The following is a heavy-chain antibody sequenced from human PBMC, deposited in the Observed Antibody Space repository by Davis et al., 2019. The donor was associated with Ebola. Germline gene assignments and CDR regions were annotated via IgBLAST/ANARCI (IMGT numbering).Heavy chain of an antibody. CDR3: AREWVGLYGMDV. Sequence: GESLKISCAASGFTFSTYSMSWVRQAPGKGLEWVSSISSDSDNICYADSVKGRFTISRDNAKNTLYLQMSSLRAEDTAVYYCAREWVGLYGMDVWGKGTTVTVSS. J-gene: IGHJ6*04. V-gene: IGHV3-21*01. CDR1: GFTFSTYS. D-gene: IGHD3/OR15-3a*01. CDR2: ISSDSDNI.